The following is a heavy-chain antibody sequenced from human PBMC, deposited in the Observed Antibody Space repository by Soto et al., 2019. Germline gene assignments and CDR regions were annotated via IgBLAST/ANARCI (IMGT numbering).Heavy chain of an antibody. CDR1: GFTFSSYA. V-gene: IGHV3-23*01. CDR2: ISGSGGST. Sequence: EVQLLESGGGLVQPGGSLRLSCAASGFTFSSYAMSWVRQAPGEGLEWVSAISGSGGSTYYADSVKGRFTISRDNSKNTLYLQMNSLRAEDTAVYYCAKDKGKGERYSDVWGQGTTVTVSS. CDR3: AKDKGKGERYSDV. J-gene: IGHJ6*02. D-gene: IGHD3-9*01.